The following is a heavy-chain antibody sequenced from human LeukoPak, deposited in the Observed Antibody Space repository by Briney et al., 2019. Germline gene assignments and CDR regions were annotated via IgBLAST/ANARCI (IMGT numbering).Heavy chain of an antibody. D-gene: IGHD5-12*01. CDR3: AKANSGYENFDY. CDR2: VSGSSVTT. CDR1: GFSISTYA. J-gene: IGHJ4*02. Sequence: SGGSLRLSCAASGFSISTYAMSWVRQTPGKGLEWVSAVSGSSVTTYYADSVKGRFTISRDNSKDTVYLQMNSLRAEDTAVYYCAKANSGYENFDYWGQGTLVTVPS. V-gene: IGHV3-23*01.